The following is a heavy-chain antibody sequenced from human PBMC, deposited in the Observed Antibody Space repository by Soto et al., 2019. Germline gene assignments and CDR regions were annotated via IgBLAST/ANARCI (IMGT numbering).Heavy chain of an antibody. V-gene: IGHV1-69*13. CDR2: IIPIFGTA. D-gene: IGHD2-21*02. Sequence: SVKVSCKASGGTFSSYAISWVRQAPGQGLEWMGGIIPIFGTANYAQKFQGRVTITADESTSTAYMELSSLRSEDTAVYYCAREGDLNPTYYYYGMDVWGQGTTVTLSS. CDR1: GGTFSSYA. CDR3: AREGDLNPTYYYYGMDV. J-gene: IGHJ6*02.